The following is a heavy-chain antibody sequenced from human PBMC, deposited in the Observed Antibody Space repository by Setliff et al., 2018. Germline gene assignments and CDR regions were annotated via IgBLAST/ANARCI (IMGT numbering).Heavy chain of an antibody. Sequence: ASVKVSCKASAHIFISYGISWVRQSPGQGLEWVGWISSYNDVTSYAQRFQGRVTLTTDTSTSAAYMELRILRSDDTAVYYCAISSLSICNGGSCPNAFDIWGQGTMVTVSS. D-gene: IGHD2-15*01. CDR1: AHIFISYG. CDR2: ISSYNDVT. J-gene: IGHJ3*02. V-gene: IGHV1-18*01. CDR3: AISSLSICNGGSCPNAFDI.